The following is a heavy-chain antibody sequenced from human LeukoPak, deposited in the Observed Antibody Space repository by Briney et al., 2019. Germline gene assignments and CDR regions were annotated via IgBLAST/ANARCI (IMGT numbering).Heavy chain of an antibody. CDR1: GFTFSNYA. J-gene: IGHJ4*02. CDR2: IVGSGGST. CDR3: SKWGDYDVLTGYYDSDF. D-gene: IGHD3-9*01. V-gene: IGHV3-23*01. Sequence: TGGSLRLSCAASGFTFSNYAMSWVRQAPGKGLEWVSAIVGSGGSTYYADSVKGRFSISRDNSKNTLFLQMNSLRVGDTALYYCSKWGDYDVLTGYYDSDFWGQGTLVTVSS.